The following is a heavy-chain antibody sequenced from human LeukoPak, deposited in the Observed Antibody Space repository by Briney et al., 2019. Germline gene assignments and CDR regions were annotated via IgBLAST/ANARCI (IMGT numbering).Heavy chain of an antibody. V-gene: IGHV1-46*01. J-gene: IGHJ4*02. CDR2: INPSGGST. CDR1: GYTFTSNY. Sequence: ASVKVSCKASGYTFTSNYIHWVRQAPGQGLEWMGIINPSGGSTSYAQKFQGRVTMTRDTSTSTVYMELSSLRSEDTAVYYCARDSRVSSGWYGAVGCPDYWGQGTLVTVSS. CDR3: ARDSRVSSGWYGAVGCPDY. D-gene: IGHD6-19*01.